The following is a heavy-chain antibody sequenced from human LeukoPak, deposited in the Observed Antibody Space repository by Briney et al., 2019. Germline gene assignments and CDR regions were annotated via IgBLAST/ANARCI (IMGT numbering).Heavy chain of an antibody. D-gene: IGHD3-10*01. Sequence: ASMKVSCKASGYTFTTYGISWVRQAPGQGLEWMGWISTYNGNTDYAQKLQGRVTMTTDTSTGTTYMELRSLRSDDTAVYYCARGALLSGSGPWGQGTLVTVSS. V-gene: IGHV1-18*01. CDR1: GYTFTTYG. CDR3: ARGALLSGSGP. J-gene: IGHJ5*02. CDR2: ISTYNGNT.